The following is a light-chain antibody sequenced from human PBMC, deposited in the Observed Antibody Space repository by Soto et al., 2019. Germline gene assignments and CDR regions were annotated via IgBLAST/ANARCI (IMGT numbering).Light chain of an antibody. J-gene: IGKJ3*01. CDR3: QQSYGNPG. V-gene: IGKV1-39*01. CDR2: AAS. Sequence: DIQMTQSPSSLSASVGDRVTITCRASQNIGSFLNWYHQKPGKAPKLLIYAASSLQSGVPSRFSGSGSGTDFTLTITSLQPEDFGTYYCQQSYGNPGFAPGTKVDIK. CDR1: QNIGSF.